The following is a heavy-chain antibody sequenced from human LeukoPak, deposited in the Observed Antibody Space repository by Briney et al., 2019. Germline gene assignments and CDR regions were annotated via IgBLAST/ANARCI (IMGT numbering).Heavy chain of an antibody. J-gene: IGHJ4*02. CDR3: ARENHYDSSGSSEYDY. CDR2: ISSSSSYI. D-gene: IGHD3-22*01. Sequence: PGGSLRLSCAASGFTFSSYSMNWVRQAPGKGLEGVSSISSSSSYIYYADSVKGRFTISRDNAKNSLYLQMNSLRAEDTAVYYCARENHYDSSGSSEYDYWGQGTLLTVSS. CDR1: GFTFSSYS. V-gene: IGHV3-21*01.